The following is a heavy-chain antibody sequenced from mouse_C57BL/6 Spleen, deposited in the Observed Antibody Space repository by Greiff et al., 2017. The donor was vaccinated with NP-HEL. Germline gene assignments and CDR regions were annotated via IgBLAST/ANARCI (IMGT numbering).Heavy chain of an antibody. CDR3: ARSTITAVVAPCYAMDY. J-gene: IGHJ4*01. V-gene: IGHV1-9*01. Sequence: VKLVESGAELMKPGASVKLSCKATGYTFTGYWIEWVKQRPGHGLEWTGEIFPGSGSTNYNEKFKGKVTFTAVTASNTAYMQRSSLTTEDPAIYYCARSTITAVVAPCYAMDYWDQGASVTVAS. CDR2: IFPGSGST. CDR1: GYTFTGYW. D-gene: IGHD1-1*01.